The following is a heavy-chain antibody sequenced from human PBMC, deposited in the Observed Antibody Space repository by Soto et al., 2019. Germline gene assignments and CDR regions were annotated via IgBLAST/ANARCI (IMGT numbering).Heavy chain of an antibody. J-gene: IGHJ4*02. CDR3: AREENYGVLDY. CDR1: GGTFSSYA. CDR2: IIPIFGTA. V-gene: IGHV1-69*13. D-gene: IGHD4-17*01. Sequence: WASVKVSCKASGGTFSSYAISWVRQAPGQGLEWMGGIIPIFGTANYAQKFQGRVTITADESTSTAYMELSSLRSEDTAVYYCAREENYGVLDYWGQGTLVTVSS.